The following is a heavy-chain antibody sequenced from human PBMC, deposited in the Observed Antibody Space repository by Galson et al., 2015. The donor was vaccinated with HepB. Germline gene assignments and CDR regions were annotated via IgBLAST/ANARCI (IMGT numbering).Heavy chain of an antibody. CDR1: GFTVSSNY. J-gene: IGHJ4*02. Sequence: SLRLSCAVSGFTVSSNYMSWVRQAPGKGLEWVSLIYSGGTTYYADSVKGRFTISRDNSKNTLYLQMSSLRAEDTAMYYCARLFATMADYWGQGTLVTVSS. V-gene: IGHV3-53*01. D-gene: IGHD3-10*01. CDR2: IYSGGTT. CDR3: ARLFATMADY.